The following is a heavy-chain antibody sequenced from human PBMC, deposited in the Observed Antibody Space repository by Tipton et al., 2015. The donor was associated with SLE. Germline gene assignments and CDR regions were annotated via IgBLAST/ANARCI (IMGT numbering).Heavy chain of an antibody. J-gene: IGHJ5*02. CDR2: INVYTGNT. V-gene: IGHV1-3*01. D-gene: IGHD3-16*01. Sequence: QLVQSGAEVKKPGASVKISCKASGYSLSGDSIQWVRQGPGQRLEWMGYINVYTGNTGYSQKFQDRVTITKDTSASTVYMELSSLRSEDTAVYYCARDEYNYVWGSYLATWGQGTLVTVSS. CDR1: GYSLSGDS. CDR3: ARDEYNYVWGSYLAT.